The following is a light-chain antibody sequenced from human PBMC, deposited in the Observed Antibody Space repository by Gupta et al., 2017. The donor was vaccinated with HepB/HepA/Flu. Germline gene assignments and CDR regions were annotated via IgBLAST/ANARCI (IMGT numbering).Light chain of an antibody. CDR1: QAINSW. CDR3: QEANSFPPYT. J-gene: IGKJ2*01. Sequence: DTQMTQSPSSVSASVGDRVTITCRASQAINSWLAWYQQKPGKAPKVLIYDASSLQSGVPSRFSGSGSWTDFTLTISSLQPEDFATYNCQEANSFPPYTFGQGTKVEI. V-gene: IGKV1-12*01. CDR2: DAS.